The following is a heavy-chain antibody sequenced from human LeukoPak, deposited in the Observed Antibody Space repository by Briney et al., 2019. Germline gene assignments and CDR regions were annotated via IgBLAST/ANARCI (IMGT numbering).Heavy chain of an antibody. J-gene: IGHJ4*02. CDR3: ASEGISSRFDY. D-gene: IGHD6-13*01. Sequence: SETLSLTCTVSGGSISSYYWSWIRQPPGKGLEWIGEMYHSGSTNYNPSLKSRVTISLDKSKNHFSLKLSSVTAADTAVYYCASEGISSRFDYWGQGTLVTVSS. CDR2: MYHSGST. V-gene: IGHV4-59*12. CDR1: GGSISSYY.